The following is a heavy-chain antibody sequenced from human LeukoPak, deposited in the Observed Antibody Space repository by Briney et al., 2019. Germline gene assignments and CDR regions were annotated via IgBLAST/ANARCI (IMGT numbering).Heavy chain of an antibody. CDR3: ARDVFSYGSGSSFQYYYYYYYMDV. CDR2: MYYNGSM. J-gene: IGHJ6*03. CDR1: GFTFSTYW. V-gene: IGHV4-59*01. Sequence: GSLRLSCEASGFTFSTYWMSWVRQAPGKGLEWIGYMYYNGSMNYNPSLKSRVTISTDTSKTQFSLKLSSVTAADTAVYYCARDVFSYGSGSSFQYYYYYYYMDVWGKGTTVTISS. D-gene: IGHD3-10*01.